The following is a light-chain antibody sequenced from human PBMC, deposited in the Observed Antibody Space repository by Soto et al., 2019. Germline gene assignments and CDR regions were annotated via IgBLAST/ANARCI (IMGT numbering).Light chain of an antibody. Sequence: EIVLTQSPGTLSLSPGERATLSCRACQSVAGNYLAWYSQKPGQAPRLLIYGASNRANGIPDRFSGSGSGTDFTHTISRMEPEDFAVHYCQQFGSSPPWTFGQGTKVEIK. CDR2: GAS. J-gene: IGKJ1*01. CDR3: QQFGSSPPWT. CDR1: QSVAGNY. V-gene: IGKV3-20*01.